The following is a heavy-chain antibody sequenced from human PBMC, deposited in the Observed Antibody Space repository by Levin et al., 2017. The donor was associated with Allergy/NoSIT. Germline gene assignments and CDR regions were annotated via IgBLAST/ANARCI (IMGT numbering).Heavy chain of an antibody. J-gene: IGHJ4*02. CDR3: ATTGGANERTFDY. D-gene: IGHD4/OR15-4a*01. Sequence: PGESLKISCEGSGYSFSTYWIYWVRQMPGKGLEWVGRIDASDSYTNYSPSFQGHVSISVDKSLSTAYLQWSSLKASDTAIYYCATTGGANERTFDYWGQGTLVTVSS. V-gene: IGHV5-10-1*01. CDR2: IDASDSYT. CDR1: GYSFSTYW.